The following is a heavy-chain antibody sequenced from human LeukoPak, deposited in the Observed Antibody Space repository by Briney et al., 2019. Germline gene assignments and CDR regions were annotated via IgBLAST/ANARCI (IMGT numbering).Heavy chain of an antibody. V-gene: IGHV3-48*03. Sequence: GGSLRLSCAASGFTFSTYPMHWVRQAPGKGLEWVSYISSSGSTIYYADSVKGRFTISRDNAKNSLYLQMNSLRAEDTAVYYCARGDIAVAGDYFDYWGQGTLVTVSS. CDR2: ISSSGSTI. D-gene: IGHD6-19*01. J-gene: IGHJ4*02. CDR3: ARGDIAVAGDYFDY. CDR1: GFTFSTYP.